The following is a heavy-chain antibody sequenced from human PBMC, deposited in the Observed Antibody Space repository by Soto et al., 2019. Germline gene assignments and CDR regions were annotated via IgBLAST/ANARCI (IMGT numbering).Heavy chain of an antibody. D-gene: IGHD3-3*01. CDR1: GVSISSGGYS. CDR2: IYYSGST. V-gene: IGHV4-61*08. J-gene: IGHJ4*02. Sequence: SETLSLTCAVSGVSISSGGYSWSWIRQPPGKGLEWIGYIYYSGSTNYNPSLKSRVTISVDTSKNQFSLKLSSVTAADTAVYYCAGLTIFGVVDYWGQGTLVTVSS. CDR3: AGLTIFGVVDY.